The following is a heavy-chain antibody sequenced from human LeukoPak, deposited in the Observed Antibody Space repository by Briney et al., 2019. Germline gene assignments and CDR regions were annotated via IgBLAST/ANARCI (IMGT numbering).Heavy chain of an antibody. CDR2: ISSGSSNI. J-gene: IGHJ4*02. CDR3: AKGDVSVTREFDY. Sequence: SMIWVRQAPWKGLEWVSSISSGSSNIYYADSVKGRFTISRDNAQNSLYLQMNSLRAEDTAVYYCAKGDVSVTREFDYWGQGTLVTVSS. D-gene: IGHD7-27*01. V-gene: IGHV3-21*01. CDR1: S.